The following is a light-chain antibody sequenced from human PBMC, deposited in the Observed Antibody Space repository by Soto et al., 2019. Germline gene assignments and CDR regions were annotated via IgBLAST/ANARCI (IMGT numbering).Light chain of an antibody. V-gene: IGKV3-20*01. J-gene: IGKJ3*01. CDR2: GVS. Sequence: EIVLTQSPGTLSLSPGERATLSCRASQSVGSTYLAWYQQKPGQAPKLLIYGVSSRATGIPDMFSGSGSGTDFTLTISRLEPEDSAVYYCQQYGTSPLTFGPGTKVDI. CDR1: QSVGSTY. CDR3: QQYGTSPLT.